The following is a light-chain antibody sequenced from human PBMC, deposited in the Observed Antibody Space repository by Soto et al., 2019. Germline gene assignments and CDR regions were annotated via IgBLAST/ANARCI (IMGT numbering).Light chain of an antibody. V-gene: IGKV3D-15*01. CDR1: QSLSSN. J-gene: IGKJ3*01. CDR3: QQYNNWPFT. CDR2: GAS. Sequence: EIVMTQSPATLSVSPGERATLSCRASQSLSSNVAWYQQKPGQVPRLLIYGASTRATGIPARFSGSRSGTEFPLTIGSLQSEDFAVYYCQQYNNWPFTFGPGTKVDIK.